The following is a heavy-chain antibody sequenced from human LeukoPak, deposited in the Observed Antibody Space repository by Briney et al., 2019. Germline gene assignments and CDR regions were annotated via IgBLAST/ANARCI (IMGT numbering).Heavy chain of an antibody. CDR3: AKAGYCSGGSCYSVDY. D-gene: IGHD2-15*01. Sequence: GGSLRLSCAASGFIFSSYNMNWVRQAPGKGLEWVSAISGSGGSTYYADSVKGRFTISRDNSKNTLYLQMNSLRAEDTAVYYCAKAGYCSGGSCYSVDYWGQGTLVTVSS. V-gene: IGHV3-23*01. CDR1: GFIFSSYN. CDR2: ISGSGGST. J-gene: IGHJ4*02.